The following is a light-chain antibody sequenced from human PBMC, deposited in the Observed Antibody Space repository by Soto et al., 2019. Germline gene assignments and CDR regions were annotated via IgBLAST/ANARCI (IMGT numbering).Light chain of an antibody. V-gene: IGKV3-15*01. J-gene: IGKJ1*01. CDR3: QQYNTGPPWT. CDR1: QSVSSN. CDR2: AAS. Sequence: VMTQSPATLSVSPGERATLSCRASQSVSSNVAWYQLKPGQAPRLVIYAASTRDTDIPPTFSGSGSGTEFTLTISSLQSEDFAVYYCQQYNTGPPWTFGQGTRVEIK.